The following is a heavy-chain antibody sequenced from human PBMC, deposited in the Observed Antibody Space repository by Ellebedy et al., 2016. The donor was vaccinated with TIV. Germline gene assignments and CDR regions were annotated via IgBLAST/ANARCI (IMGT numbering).Heavy chain of an antibody. CDR2: FDPEDGET. CDR3: ATDTLGDYVRNDAFDT. J-gene: IGHJ3*02. V-gene: IGHV1-24*01. Sequence: ASVKVSXXASGYTLTDLSMHWVRQAPGKGLEWMGGFDPEDGETIYAQKFQGRVTMTEDTSTDTAYMELSSLRSEDTAVYYCATDTLGDYVRNDAFDTWGQGTMVTVSS. D-gene: IGHD4-17*01. CDR1: GYTLTDLS.